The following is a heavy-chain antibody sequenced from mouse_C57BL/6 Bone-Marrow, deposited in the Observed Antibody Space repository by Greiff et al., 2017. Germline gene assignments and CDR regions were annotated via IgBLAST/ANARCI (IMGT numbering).Heavy chain of an antibody. CDR1: GFTFSSYA. CDR2: ISDGGSYT. CDR3: ARDGRDYYDYGYAMDY. V-gene: IGHV5-4*01. D-gene: IGHD2-4*01. J-gene: IGHJ4*01. Sequence: EVQLVESGGGLVKPGGSLKLSCAASGFTFSSYAMSWVRQTPEKRLEWVATISDGGSYTYYPDNVKGRFTISRDNAKNNLYLQMSHLKSEDTAMYYCARDGRDYYDYGYAMDYWGQGTSVTVSS.